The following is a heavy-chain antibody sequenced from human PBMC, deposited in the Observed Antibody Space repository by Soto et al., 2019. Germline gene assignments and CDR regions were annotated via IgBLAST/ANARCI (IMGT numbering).Heavy chain of an antibody. D-gene: IGHD3-3*01. V-gene: IGHV4-39*07. CDR1: GGSISSSSYY. J-gene: IGHJ5*02. CDR3: ARPNRYYDFWSGYSVNWFDP. CDR2: IYYSGST. Sequence: SETLSLTCTVSGGSISSSSYYWGWIRQPPGKGLEWIGSIYYSGSTYYNPSLKSRVTISVDTSKNQFSLKLSSVTAADTAVYYCARPNRYYDFWSGYSVNWFDPWGQGTLVTVSS.